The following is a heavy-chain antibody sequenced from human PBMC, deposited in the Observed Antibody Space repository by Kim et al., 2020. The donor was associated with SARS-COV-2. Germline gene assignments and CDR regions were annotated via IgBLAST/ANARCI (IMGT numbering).Heavy chain of an antibody. D-gene: IGHD3-9*01. Sequence: GGSLRLSCAASGFTFSSYAMSWVRQAPGKGLEWVSATSGSGGSTYYADSVKGRFTISRDNSKNTQYLQMNSLRAEDTAVYYCAKVNYDILTGNPQRETLNYWGQGNLVTVSS. V-gene: IGHV3-23*01. CDR3: AKVNYDILTGNPQRETLNY. CDR1: GFTFSSYA. CDR2: TSGSGGST. J-gene: IGHJ4*02.